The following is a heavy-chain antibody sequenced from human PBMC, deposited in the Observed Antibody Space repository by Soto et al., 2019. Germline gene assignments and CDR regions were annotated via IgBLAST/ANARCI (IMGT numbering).Heavy chain of an antibody. J-gene: IGHJ4*02. CDR2: IIPIRHIA. V-gene: IGHV1-69*02. CDR3: ATYRAPSTGDSVDC. CDR1: GGTFSSST. Sequence: QVQLVHSGAEVKKPGSSVKVACKAPGGTFSSSTISWMRQAPGQGLEWMGRIIPIRHIANYAQECQGRVTITADKSMSPAYLERSILRSEDTAVYYCATYRAPSTGDSVDCLGQGTLVSVSS. D-gene: IGHD4-17*01.